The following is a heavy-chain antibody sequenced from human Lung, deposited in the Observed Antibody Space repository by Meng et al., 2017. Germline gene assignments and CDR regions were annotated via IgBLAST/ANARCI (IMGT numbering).Heavy chain of an antibody. CDR3: ARGPTTMAHDFDY. V-gene: IGHV4-34*01. CDR2: INHSGST. Sequence: QQWGDVLLNPSETLSPTCVVAGGSFSDYYWSWIRQPPGKGLEWIGEINHSGSTNYNPSLESRATISVDTSQNNLSLKLSSVTAADSAVYYCARGPTTMAHDFDYWGQGTLVTVSS. J-gene: IGHJ4*02. D-gene: IGHD4-11*01. CDR1: GGSFSDYY.